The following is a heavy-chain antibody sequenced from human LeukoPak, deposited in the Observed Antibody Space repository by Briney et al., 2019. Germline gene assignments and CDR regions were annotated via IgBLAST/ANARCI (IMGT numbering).Heavy chain of an antibody. Sequence: GGSLRLSCAASGFTFDDYAMHWVRQAPGKGLEWVSGISWNSGSIGYADSVKGRFTISRDNAKNSLYLQMNSLRAEDTALYYCARDVEYSGFDAFDIWGQGTMVTVSS. J-gene: IGHJ3*02. V-gene: IGHV3-9*01. CDR3: ARDVEYSGFDAFDI. CDR2: ISWNSGSI. CDR1: GFTFDDYA. D-gene: IGHD5-12*01.